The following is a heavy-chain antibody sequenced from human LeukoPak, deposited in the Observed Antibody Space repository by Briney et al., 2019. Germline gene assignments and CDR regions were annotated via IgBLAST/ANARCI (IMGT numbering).Heavy chain of an antibody. CDR1: GFTFSSYW. Sequence: PGGSLRLSCAASGFTFSSYWMSWVRQAPGKGLEWVANINQDGREKNYVDSVRGRFIISRDNAKNSLYLQMNSLRVEDTAVYYCARWVLDHWGQGTLVTVSS. V-gene: IGHV3-7*05. CDR3: ARWVLDH. CDR2: INQDGREK. J-gene: IGHJ4*02. D-gene: IGHD2-2*03.